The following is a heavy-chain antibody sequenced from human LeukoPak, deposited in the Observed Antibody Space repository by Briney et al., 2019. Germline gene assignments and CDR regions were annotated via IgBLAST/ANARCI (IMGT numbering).Heavy chain of an antibody. CDR1: GFTFSSNY. V-gene: IGHV3-53*01. Sequence: GGSLRLSCAASGFTFSSNYMTWVRQAPGKGLEWVSVIYKNAITYYADTVKGQFTISRDNSKNMLYLQMNSLGAEDTAVYYCAREHSGYDFPGRDYYYMDVWGKGTTVTVSS. CDR3: AREHSGYDFPGRDYYYMDV. D-gene: IGHD5-12*01. J-gene: IGHJ6*03. CDR2: IYKNAIT.